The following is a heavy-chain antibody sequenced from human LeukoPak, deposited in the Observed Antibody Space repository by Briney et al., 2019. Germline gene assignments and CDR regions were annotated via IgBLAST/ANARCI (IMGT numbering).Heavy chain of an antibody. D-gene: IGHD3-22*01. V-gene: IGHV4-61*01. Sequence: SETLSLTCTVSGGSISSSSYYWGWIRQPPGKGLEWIGYIYYSGSTNYNPSLKSRVTISVDTSKNQFSLRLSSVTAADTAVYYCARDRYYYDSSGYPHPLAYFDYWGQGTLVTVSS. CDR3: ARDRYYYDSSGYPHPLAYFDY. CDR1: GGSISSSSYY. CDR2: IYYSGST. J-gene: IGHJ4*02.